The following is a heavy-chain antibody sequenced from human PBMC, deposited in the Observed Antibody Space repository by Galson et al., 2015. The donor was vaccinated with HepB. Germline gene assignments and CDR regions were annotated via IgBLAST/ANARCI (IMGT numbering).Heavy chain of an antibody. J-gene: IGHJ4*02. CDR3: ARGVKGYYGSGSYSDFDY. D-gene: IGHD3-10*01. V-gene: IGHV5-51*01. CDR1: GYSFLNYW. Sequence: QSGAEVKKPGESLKISCKTSGYSFLNYWIGWVRQMPGKGLELMGIIYAGDSDTRYRPSFQGQVSIPADKDISTAYLQWSSLKASDTAMYYCARGVKGYYGSGSYSDFDYWGLGTLVTVSP. CDR2: IYAGDSDT.